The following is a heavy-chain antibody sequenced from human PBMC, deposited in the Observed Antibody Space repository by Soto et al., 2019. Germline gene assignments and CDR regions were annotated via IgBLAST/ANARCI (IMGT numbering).Heavy chain of an antibody. V-gene: IGHV3-23*01. CDR2: ISGSGGST. J-gene: IGHJ6*02. Sequence: EVQLLESGGGLVQPGGSLRLSCAASGFTFSSYAMSWVRQAPGKGLEWVSAISGSGGSTYYADSVKGRFTISRDNSKNTLYLQMNSLRAEDTAVYYCAKALPCSSSTSCLRVGYYYGMDVWGQGTTVTVSS. CDR3: AKALPCSSSTSCLRVGYYYGMDV. D-gene: IGHD2-2*01. CDR1: GFTFSSYA.